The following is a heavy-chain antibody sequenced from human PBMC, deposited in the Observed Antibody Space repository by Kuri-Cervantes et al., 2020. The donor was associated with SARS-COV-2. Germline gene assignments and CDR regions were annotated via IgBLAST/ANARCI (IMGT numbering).Heavy chain of an antibody. CDR2: INPNSGGT. D-gene: IGHD6-19*01. J-gene: IGHJ4*02. Sequence: ASVKVSCKASGYTFTSYDINWVRQAPGQGLEWMGWINPNSGGTNYAQKFQGRVTMTRDTSISTAYMELSRLRSDDTAVYYCAREGIAVAGTCDWGQGTLVTVSS. CDR3: AREGIAVAGTCD. V-gene: IGHV1-2*02. CDR1: GYTFTSYD.